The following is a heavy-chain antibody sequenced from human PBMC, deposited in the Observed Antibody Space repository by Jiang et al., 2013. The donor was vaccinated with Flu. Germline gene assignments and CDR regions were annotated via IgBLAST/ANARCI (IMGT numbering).Heavy chain of an antibody. V-gene: IGHV1-69*06. J-gene: IGHJ6*02. CDR3: ARAPIPLDIVVVVAATTYYGMDV. CDR1: GGTFSSYA. Sequence: SGAEVKKPGSSVKVSCRASGGTFSSYAISWVRQAPGQGLEWMGGIIPIFGTANYAQKFQGRVTITADKSTSTAYMELSSLRSEDTAVYYCARAPIPLDIVVVVAATTYYGMDVWGQGTTVTVSS. CDR2: IIPIFGTA. D-gene: IGHD2-15*01.